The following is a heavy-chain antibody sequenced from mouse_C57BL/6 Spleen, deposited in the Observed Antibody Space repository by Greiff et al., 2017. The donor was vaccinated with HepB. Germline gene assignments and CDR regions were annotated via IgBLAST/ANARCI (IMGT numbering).Heavy chain of an antibody. V-gene: IGHV1-15*01. CDR2: IDPETGGT. CDR3: TRNYGNRYYAMDY. Sequence: VKLQKSGAELVRPGASVTLSCKASGYTFTDYEMHWVKQTPVHGLEWIGAIDPETGGTAYNQKFKGKAILTADKSSSTAYMELRSLTSEDSAVYYCTRNYGNRYYAMDYWGQGTSVTVSS. CDR1: GYTFTDYE. J-gene: IGHJ4*01. D-gene: IGHD2-1*01.